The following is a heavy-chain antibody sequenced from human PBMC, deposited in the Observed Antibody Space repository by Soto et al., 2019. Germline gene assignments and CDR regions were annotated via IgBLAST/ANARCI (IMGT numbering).Heavy chain of an antibody. J-gene: IGHJ6*02. CDR2: IWYDGINK. CDR1: GFTFSNNG. CDR3: ARDRVQMVDGLDV. V-gene: IGHV3-33*01. Sequence: ESGGGVVQPGRSLRLSCAASGFTFSNNGMHWVRQAPGKGLEWVAVIWYDGINKYYADSVKGRFIISRDNSKNTVYLQINSLRAADTAVYYCARDRVQMVDGLDVWGQGTTVTVSS. D-gene: IGHD2-15*01.